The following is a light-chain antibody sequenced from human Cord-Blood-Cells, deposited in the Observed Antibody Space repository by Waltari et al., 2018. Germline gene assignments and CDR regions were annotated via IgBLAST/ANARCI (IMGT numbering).Light chain of an antibody. V-gene: IGLV3-1*01. Sequence: SYELTQPPSVSVPPGQTASITCSVSKLGAPYACWYQQKPGQPPVLVIHQDSKRPPGIRERFSGSNSGNSATLTISGTQAMDEADYYCQAWDSSTAVFGTGTKVTVL. CDR3: QAWDSSTAV. CDR1: KLGAPY. CDR2: QDS. J-gene: IGLJ1*01.